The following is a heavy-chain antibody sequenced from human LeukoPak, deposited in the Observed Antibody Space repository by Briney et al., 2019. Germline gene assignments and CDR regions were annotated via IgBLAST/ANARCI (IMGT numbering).Heavy chain of an antibody. J-gene: IGHJ4*02. CDR3: ARASYGLPSSFDY. CDR2: ISSSSSYI. CDR1: GVTFSSYS. Sequence: GGSLRLSCAASGVTFSSYSMNWVRQAPGKGPEWVSSISSSSSYIYYADSVEGRFTISRDNAKNSLYLQMNSLRAEDTAVYYCARASYGLPSSFDYWGQGTLVTVSS. V-gene: IGHV3-21*01. D-gene: IGHD4-17*01.